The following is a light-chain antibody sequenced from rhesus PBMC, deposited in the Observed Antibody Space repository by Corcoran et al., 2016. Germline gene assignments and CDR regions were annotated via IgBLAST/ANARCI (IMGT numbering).Light chain of an antibody. CDR3: QQHDNSPPFT. CDR1: QGISNW. Sequence: DIQMTQSPSSLSASVGDRVTITCRASQGISNWLAWYQQKPGKAPKLLIYRASNLETGVPSRFSGSGAGTDFTLTISRLQPEDIATYYCQQHDNSPPFTFGPGTKLDIK. V-gene: IGKV1-69*01. J-gene: IGKJ3*01. CDR2: RAS.